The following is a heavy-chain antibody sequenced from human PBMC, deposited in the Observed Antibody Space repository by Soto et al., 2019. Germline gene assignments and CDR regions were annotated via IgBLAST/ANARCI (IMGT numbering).Heavy chain of an antibody. D-gene: IGHD4-17*01. CDR1: GYTFTSYY. CDR2: INPSGGST. V-gene: IGHV1-46*01. Sequence: ASVKVSCKASGYTFTSYYMHWVRQAPGQGLEWMGIINPSGGSTSYAQKFQGRVTITRDTSASTAYMELSSLRSEDTAVYYCARVGPGVDYWGQGTLVTVSS. J-gene: IGHJ4*02. CDR3: ARVGPGVDY.